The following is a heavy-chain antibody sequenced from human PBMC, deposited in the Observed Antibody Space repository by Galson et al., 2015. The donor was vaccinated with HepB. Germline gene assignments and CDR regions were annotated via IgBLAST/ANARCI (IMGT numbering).Heavy chain of an antibody. CDR1: GFIFSSYG. D-gene: IGHD2-15*01. Sequence: SLRLSCAASGFIFSSYGMQWVRQAPGKGLEWVAVISYDGSNKYYADSVKGRFTISRDNSKNTLYLRMNSLRAEDTAVYYCAKAPYCSGGSCYSGAFDIWGQGTMVTVSS. J-gene: IGHJ3*02. CDR2: ISYDGSNK. CDR3: AKAPYCSGGSCYSGAFDI. V-gene: IGHV3-30*18.